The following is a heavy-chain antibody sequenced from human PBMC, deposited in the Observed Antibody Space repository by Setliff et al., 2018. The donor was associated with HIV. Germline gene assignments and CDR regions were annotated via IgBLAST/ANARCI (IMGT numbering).Heavy chain of an antibody. D-gene: IGHD4-17*01. Sequence: PSETLSLTCTVSGGSISSHYWSWIRQPPGKGLEWIGYIYYSGSSNYNPSLKSRVTISVDTSNNQFSLKLSSVTAADTAVYYCAGGDLYGDYAFSYWGQGTLVTVSS. CDR2: IYYSGSS. J-gene: IGHJ4*02. CDR1: GGSISSHY. CDR3: AGGDLYGDYAFSY. V-gene: IGHV4-59*03.